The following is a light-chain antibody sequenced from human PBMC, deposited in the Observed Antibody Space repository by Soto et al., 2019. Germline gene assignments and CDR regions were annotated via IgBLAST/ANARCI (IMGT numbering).Light chain of an antibody. Sequence: DIQMTQSPSSLSASVGDRVTITCRASQSISSYLNWYQQKPGKAPKLLIYAASSLQSGVPSRLSGSGSGTDFTLTISSLQPEDFATYYCQQSYNTPSFGGGTKV. V-gene: IGKV1-39*01. J-gene: IGKJ4*01. CDR3: QQSYNTPS. CDR1: QSISSY. CDR2: AAS.